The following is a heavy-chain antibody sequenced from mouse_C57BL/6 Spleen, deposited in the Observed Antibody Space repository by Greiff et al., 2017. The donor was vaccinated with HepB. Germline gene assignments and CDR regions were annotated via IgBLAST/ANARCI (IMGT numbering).Heavy chain of an antibody. V-gene: IGHV1-26*01. Sequence: VQLQQSGPELVKPGASVKISCKASGYTFTDYYMNWVKQSHGKSLEWIGDINPNNGGTSYNQKFKGKATLTVDKSSSTAYMELRSLTSEDSAVYYCARGPRRSAYYFDYWGQGTTLTVSS. D-gene: IGHD3-1*01. J-gene: IGHJ2*01. CDR3: ARGPRRSAYYFDY. CDR1: GYTFTDYY. CDR2: INPNNGGT.